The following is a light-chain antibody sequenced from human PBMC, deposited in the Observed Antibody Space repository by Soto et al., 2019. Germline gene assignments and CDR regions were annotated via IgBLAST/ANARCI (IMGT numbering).Light chain of an antibody. CDR1: QSVNDS. CDR3: QHRGRWPRT. Sequence: EIVLTQSPATLSLSPGERATLSCRASQSVNDSLAWYQQKPGQAPRLLIYGASNRATGIPLRFSGSGSGTDFTLTISSLEPEDFAVYYCQHRGRWPRTFGQGTKLEIK. V-gene: IGKV3-11*01. J-gene: IGKJ2*01. CDR2: GAS.